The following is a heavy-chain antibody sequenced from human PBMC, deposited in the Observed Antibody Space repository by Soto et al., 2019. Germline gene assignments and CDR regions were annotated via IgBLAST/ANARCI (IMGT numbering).Heavy chain of an antibody. CDR1: GFTFSSYG. Sequence: GGSLRLSCAASGFTFSSYGMHWVRQAPGKGLEWVAVIWYDGSNKYYADSVKGRFTISRDNSKNTLYLQMNSLRAEDTAVYYCASGPGEWLGTFDYWGQGTLVTVSS. CDR2: IWYDGSNK. J-gene: IGHJ4*02. CDR3: ASGPGEWLGTFDY. D-gene: IGHD3-16*01. V-gene: IGHV3-33*01.